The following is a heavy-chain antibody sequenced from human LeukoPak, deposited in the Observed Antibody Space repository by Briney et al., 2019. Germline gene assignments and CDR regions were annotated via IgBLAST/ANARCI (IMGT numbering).Heavy chain of an antibody. CDR1: GVTFSSYS. CDR2: ISSSSSTI. V-gene: IGHV3-48*02. CDR3: ARGRGATFWSGYYSALNFDY. D-gene: IGHD3-3*01. J-gene: IGHJ4*02. Sequence: PGGSLRLSCAASGVTFSSYSMNWVRQAPGKGLEWVSYISSSSSTIYYADSVKGRFTISRDNAKNSLYLQMNSLRDEDTAVYYCARGRGATFWSGYYSALNFDYWGQGTLVTVSS.